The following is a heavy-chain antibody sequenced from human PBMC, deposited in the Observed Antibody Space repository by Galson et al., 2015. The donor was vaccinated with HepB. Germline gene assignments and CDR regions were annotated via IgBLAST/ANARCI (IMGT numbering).Heavy chain of an antibody. Sequence: SLRLSCAASGFTFSSYSMNWVRQAPGKGLEWVSSISSSSYIYYADSVKGRFTISRDNAKNSLYLQMNSLRAEDTAVYYCARGTPSMVRGVISGAFDIWCQGIMVTVSS. CDR2: ISSSSYI. CDR1: GFTFSSYS. J-gene: IGHJ3*02. V-gene: IGHV3-21*01. D-gene: IGHD3-10*01. CDR3: ARGTPSMVRGVISGAFDI.